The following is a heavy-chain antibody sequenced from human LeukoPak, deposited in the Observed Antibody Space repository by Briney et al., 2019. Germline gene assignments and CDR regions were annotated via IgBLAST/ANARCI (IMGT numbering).Heavy chain of an antibody. CDR2: IYSGGST. V-gene: IGHV3-53*01. D-gene: IGHD4-17*01. J-gene: IGHJ6*02. CDR1: GFTVSSNY. Sequence: GGSLRLSCAASGFTVSSNYMSWVRQAPGKGLERVSVIYSGGSTYYADSVKGRFTISRDNSKNTLYLQMNSLRAEDTAVYYCAREIGTTVTTGAGMDVWGQGTTVTVSS. CDR3: AREIGTTVTTGAGMDV.